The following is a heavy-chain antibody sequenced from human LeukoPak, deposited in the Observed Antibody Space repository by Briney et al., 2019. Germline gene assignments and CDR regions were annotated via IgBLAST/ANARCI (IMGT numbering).Heavy chain of an antibody. Sequence: SETLSLTCTVSGGSVSSGSYYWSWIRQAPGKGLEGIGDIFYSGSTNYKPPPKSRGTISVDTSKNQFSLKLSSVTAADTAVYYCARGPAYYCSGGSCPSGFYYYYGMDVWGKGNTVTVSS. CDR2: IFYSGST. D-gene: IGHD2-15*01. V-gene: IGHV4-61*01. J-gene: IGHJ6*04. CDR3: ARGPAYYCSGGSCPSGFYYYYGMDV. CDR1: GGSVSSGSYY.